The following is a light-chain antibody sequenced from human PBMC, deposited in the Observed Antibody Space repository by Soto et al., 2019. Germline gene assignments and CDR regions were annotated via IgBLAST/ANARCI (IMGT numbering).Light chain of an antibody. CDR2: CAS. J-gene: IGKJ4*01. CDR3: HQFDSSPP. Sequence: EIVLKQSPYTLSLSPGERTTLSCRASQRVGSNYLDWYQQKPGQAARLLIYCASNRATGIPDRFCGSGSGTDFTLTISRLEHEAFAVYHWHQFDSSPPFGGGTKVESK. V-gene: IGKV3-20*01. CDR1: QRVGSNY.